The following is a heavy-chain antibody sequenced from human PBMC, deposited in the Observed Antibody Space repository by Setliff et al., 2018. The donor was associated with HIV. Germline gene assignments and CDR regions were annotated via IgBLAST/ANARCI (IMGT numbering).Heavy chain of an antibody. D-gene: IGHD3-22*01. CDR1: GYTFINYH. V-gene: IGHV1-18*01. CDR2: ISASGINT. Sequence: ASVKVSCKASGYTFINYHITWVRQAPGQGLEWVGSISASGINTNYTQGRVTMTTDISTSTAYMELRSLRSADSAVYYCARGGGYYDTSGYYYAGAACDYWGQGTLVTVSS. J-gene: IGHJ4*02. CDR3: ARGGGYYDTSGYYYAGAACDY.